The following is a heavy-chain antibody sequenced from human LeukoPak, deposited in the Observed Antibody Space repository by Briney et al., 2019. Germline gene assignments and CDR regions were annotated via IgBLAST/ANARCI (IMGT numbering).Heavy chain of an antibody. CDR2: ISSSSSYI. J-gene: IGHJ6*03. CDR1: GFTFSSYS. Sequence: GGSLRLSCAASGFTFSSYSMNWVRQAPGKGLEWVSSISSSSSYIYYADSVKGRFTISRDNTKNSLYLQMNSLRAEDTAVYYCARGMGPITIFPGHYYYMDVWGQGTLVTVSS. CDR3: ARGMGPITIFPGHYYYMDV. D-gene: IGHD3-3*01. V-gene: IGHV3-21*01.